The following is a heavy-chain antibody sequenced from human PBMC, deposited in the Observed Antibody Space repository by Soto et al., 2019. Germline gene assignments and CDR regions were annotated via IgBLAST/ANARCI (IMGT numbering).Heavy chain of an antibody. CDR2: VYYRGSI. D-gene: IGHD3-16*01. V-gene: IGHV4-30-4*01. J-gene: IGHJ5*01. Sequence: PSETLSLTCTVSGDSISSPDYYWSWIRQAPGKGLELIGYVYYRGSIYYTPSFESRVSISIDTSKNQFSLRLTSVTAADSAVYFCARVTFTPNWFDSWGQGILATVSS. CDR1: GDSISSPDYY. CDR3: ARVTFTPNWFDS.